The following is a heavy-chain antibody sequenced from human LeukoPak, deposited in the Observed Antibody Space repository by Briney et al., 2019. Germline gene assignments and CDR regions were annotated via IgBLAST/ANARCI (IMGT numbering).Heavy chain of an antibody. V-gene: IGHV3-64D*06. CDR3: VKDGGYHVSGSSYYFDY. CDR2: ISSNGGST. D-gene: IGHD3-10*01. CDR1: GFTFSRYA. J-gene: IGHJ4*02. Sequence: PGGSLRLSCSASGFTFSRYAMYGVRQAPGKGLEYVSAISSNGGSTYYADSVKGRFTISRDNSKNTLYLQMSSLRAEDTAVYYCVKDGGYHVSGSSYYFDYWGQGTLVTVSS.